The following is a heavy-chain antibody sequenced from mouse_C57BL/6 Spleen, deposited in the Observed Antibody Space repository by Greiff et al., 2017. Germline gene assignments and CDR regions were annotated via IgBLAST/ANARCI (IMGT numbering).Heavy chain of an antibody. Sequence: EVQLVESGGDLVKPGGSLKLSCAASGFTFSSYGMSWVRQTPDKRLEWVATISSGGSYTYYPDSVKGRFTISRDNAKNTLYLQMSSLKSEDTAMYYCARRDYGGYFDYWGQGTTLTVSS. CDR1: GFTFSSYG. CDR2: ISSGGSYT. CDR3: ARRDYGGYFDY. D-gene: IGHD2-4*01. J-gene: IGHJ2*01. V-gene: IGHV5-6*01.